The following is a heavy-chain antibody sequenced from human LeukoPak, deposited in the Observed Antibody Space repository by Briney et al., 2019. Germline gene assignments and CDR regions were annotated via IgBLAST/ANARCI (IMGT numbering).Heavy chain of an antibody. CDR1: GFTFDDYG. CDR3: ANDISHQDRIAAAGDYYYYGMDV. CDR2: ISWNSGSI. Sequence: GRSLRLSCAASGFTFDDYGMHWVRQAPGKGLEWVSGISWNSGSIGYADSVKGRFTISRDNAKNSLYLQMNSLRAEDTALYYCANDISHQDRIAAAGDYYYYGMDVWGQGTTVTVSS. J-gene: IGHJ6*02. V-gene: IGHV3-9*01. D-gene: IGHD6-13*01.